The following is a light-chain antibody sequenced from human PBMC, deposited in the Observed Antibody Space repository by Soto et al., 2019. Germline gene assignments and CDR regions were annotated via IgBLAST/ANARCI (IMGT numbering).Light chain of an antibody. Sequence: DIQMTQSPSSVSAFVGDRVTITCRASQGINTWLAWYQQKPGKAPKLLMYSASILHTGVSSRFTGGGSGTEFTLTINSLQPEDFATYYCQQSDTLPSTFGGGTKVDIK. J-gene: IGKJ4*01. V-gene: IGKV1-12*01. CDR2: SAS. CDR1: QGINTW. CDR3: QQSDTLPST.